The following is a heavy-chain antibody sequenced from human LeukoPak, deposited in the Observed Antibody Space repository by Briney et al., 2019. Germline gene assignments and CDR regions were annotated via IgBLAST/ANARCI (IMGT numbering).Heavy chain of an antibody. CDR3: ARVPHYYYYGMDV. CDR2: IYHSGST. J-gene: IGHJ6*02. V-gene: IGHV4-4*02. Sequence: SETLSLTCAVSGGSISSSNWWSWVRQPPGKGLEWIGEIYHSGSTNYNPSLKSRVTISVDKSKNQFSLKLSSATAADTAVYYCARVPHYYYYGMDVWGQGTTVTVSS. CDR1: GGSISSSNW.